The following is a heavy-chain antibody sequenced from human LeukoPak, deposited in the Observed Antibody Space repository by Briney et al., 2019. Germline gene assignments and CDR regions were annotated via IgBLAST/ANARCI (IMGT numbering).Heavy chain of an antibody. J-gene: IGHJ4*02. D-gene: IGHD6-19*01. CDR1: GFTFSSYW. Sequence: GGSLRLSCAASGFTFSSYWMPWVRQAPGRGLEWVSHINSDGSSTSYADSVKGRFTIARDNAKNTLYLQMNSLRADDTAVYYCARGGPNSSDPFDYWGQGTLVTVSS. CDR3: ARGGPNSSDPFDY. CDR2: INSDGSST. V-gene: IGHV3-74*01.